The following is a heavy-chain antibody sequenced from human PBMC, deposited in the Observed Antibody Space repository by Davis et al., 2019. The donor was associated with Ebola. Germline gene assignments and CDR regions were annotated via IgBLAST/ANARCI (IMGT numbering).Heavy chain of an antibody. CDR1: GFTFSSYW. CDR2: IKQDGSEK. J-gene: IGHJ3*02. D-gene: IGHD7-27*01. V-gene: IGHV3-7*04. Sequence: GESLKISCAASGFTFSSYWMSWVRQAPGKGLEWVANIKQDGSEKYYVDSVKGRFTISRDNAKNSLYLQMNSLRAEDTAVYYCARGWGSNAFDIWGQGTMVTVSS. CDR3: ARGWGSNAFDI.